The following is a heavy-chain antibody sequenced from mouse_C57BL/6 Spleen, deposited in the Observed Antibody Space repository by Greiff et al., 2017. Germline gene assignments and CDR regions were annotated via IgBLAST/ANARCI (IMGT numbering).Heavy chain of an antibody. J-gene: IGHJ3*01. D-gene: IGHD1-1*01. CDR3: AREGDYYGSSYVSWFAY. CDR2: IYPGDGVT. V-gene: IGHV1-82*01. CDR1: GYAFSSSW. Sequence: QVQLKESGPELVKPGASVKISCKASGYAFSSSWMNWVKQRPGKGLEWIGRIYPGDGVTNYNGKFKGKATLTADKSSSTAYMQLSSLTSEDSAVYFCAREGDYYGSSYVSWFAYWGQGTLVTVSA.